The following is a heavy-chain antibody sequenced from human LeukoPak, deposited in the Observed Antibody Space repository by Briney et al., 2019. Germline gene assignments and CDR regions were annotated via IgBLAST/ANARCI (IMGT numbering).Heavy chain of an antibody. CDR1: GFTFEDNG. CDR3: ATHSYYYGSGSYPHYLDY. Sequence: GSLRLSCAASGFTFEDNGMSWVRQAPGKGLEWVSGLNWNGGSTGYADSVKGRFTISRDNARNSLYLQMNSLRTEDTALYYCATHSYYYGSGSYPHYLDYWGQGTLVTVSA. J-gene: IGHJ4*02. D-gene: IGHD3-10*01. V-gene: IGHV3-20*04. CDR2: LNWNGGST.